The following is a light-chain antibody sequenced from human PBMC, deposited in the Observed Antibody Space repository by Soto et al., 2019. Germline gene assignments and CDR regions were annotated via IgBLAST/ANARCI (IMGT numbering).Light chain of an antibody. CDR3: QQYNKWRT. Sequence: IVLTQSPGTLSLSPGERATLSCRASQSVSNNYLAWYQQKPGQAPRLLIYGASNRATGIPDRISGSGSGTEFTLTITSLQSEDFAVYYCQQYNKWRTFGQGTKVDIK. J-gene: IGKJ1*01. CDR2: GAS. V-gene: IGKV3D-15*01. CDR1: QSVSNN.